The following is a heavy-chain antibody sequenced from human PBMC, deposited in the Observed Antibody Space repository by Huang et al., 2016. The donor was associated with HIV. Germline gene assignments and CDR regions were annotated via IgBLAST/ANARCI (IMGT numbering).Heavy chain of an antibody. Sequence: KKPGSSVKVSCKASGGTFSSYAISWVRQAPGQGLEWMGGIIPIFGTANYAQKVQGRVTITADESTSTAYMELSSLRSEDTAVYYCARVESRRYYDSSGYYYWGQGTLVTVSS. V-gene: IGHV1-69*01. CDR3: ARVESRRYYDSSGYYY. D-gene: IGHD3-22*01. J-gene: IGHJ4*02. CDR2: IIPIFGTA. CDR1: GGTFSSYA.